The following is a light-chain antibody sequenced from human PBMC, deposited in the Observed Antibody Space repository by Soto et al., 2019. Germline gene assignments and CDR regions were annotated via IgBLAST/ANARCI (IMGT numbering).Light chain of an antibody. J-gene: IGKJ1*01. CDR1: QTISSC. CDR2: KAS. Sequence: DILMTQSPSTLSGSVGDRVTITCRASQTISSCLAWYQQKPGKAPKLLIYKASTLTSGIPSRFSGSGSGTEFTLTISSLEPDDFATYYCQHYNSYSEAFGQGTKVELK. V-gene: IGKV1-5*03. CDR3: QHYNSYSEA.